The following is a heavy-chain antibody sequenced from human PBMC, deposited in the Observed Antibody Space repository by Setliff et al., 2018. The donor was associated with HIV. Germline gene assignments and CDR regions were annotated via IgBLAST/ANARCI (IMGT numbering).Heavy chain of an antibody. J-gene: IGHJ3*02. CDR1: GFSFSSYT. V-gene: IGHV3-21*04. CDR3: AKPTNGFYPRAFDT. CDR2: ISTSSSYI. Sequence: GSLRLSCAASGFSFSSYTMNWVRQAPGKGLEWVSSISTSSSYIYYADSVRGRFVISRDDSKNMLYLQMSGLRGDDTAMYYCAKPTNGFYPRAFDTWGPGTMVTVSS. D-gene: IGHD2-2*03.